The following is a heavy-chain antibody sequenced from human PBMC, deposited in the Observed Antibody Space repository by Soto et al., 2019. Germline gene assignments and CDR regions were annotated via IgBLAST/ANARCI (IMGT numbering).Heavy chain of an antibody. CDR3: AKDDSIVLMFYALYFDY. CDR2: ISGSGGST. V-gene: IGHV3-23*01. Sequence: GGSLRLSCAASGFTFSSYAMSWVRQAPGKGLEWVSAISGSGGSTYYADSLKGRFTISRDNSKNTLYLQMNSLRAEDTAVYYCAKDDSIVLMFYALYFDYWGQGTLFTVSS. D-gene: IGHD2-8*01. J-gene: IGHJ4*02. CDR1: GFTFSSYA.